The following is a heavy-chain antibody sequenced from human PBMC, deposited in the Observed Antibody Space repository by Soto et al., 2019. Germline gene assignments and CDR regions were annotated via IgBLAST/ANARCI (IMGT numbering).Heavy chain of an antibody. D-gene: IGHD3-3*01. V-gene: IGHV3-30*18. CDR3: AKSLDGVPVQEFDP. CDR1: GCTFENFG. CDR2: IAYDGSSK. J-gene: IGHJ5*02. Sequence: QVQLEESGGGVVQPGMSLRLSCAASGCTFENFGMHWVRQAPGKGLEWVAVIAYDGSSKYYADSVKGRFTISRDNSNNTLYLQMNSLRIDDTAVYYCAKSLDGVPVQEFDPRGQGTLVTFSS.